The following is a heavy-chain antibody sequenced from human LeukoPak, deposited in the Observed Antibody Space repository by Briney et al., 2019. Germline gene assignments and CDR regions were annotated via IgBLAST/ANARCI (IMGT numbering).Heavy chain of an antibody. D-gene: IGHD3-3*01. CDR3: ARGGPDFWSGYYDY. CDR1: GGSMSSYY. J-gene: IGHJ4*02. V-gene: IGHV4-59*12. Sequence: SETLSLTCTVSGGSMSSYYWNWIRQPPGKGLEWIGWIYNSGITNYNPSLKSRVTISVDTSKIQFSLKLSSVAAADTAVYYCARGGPDFWSGYYDYWGQGTLVTVSS. CDR2: IYNSGIT.